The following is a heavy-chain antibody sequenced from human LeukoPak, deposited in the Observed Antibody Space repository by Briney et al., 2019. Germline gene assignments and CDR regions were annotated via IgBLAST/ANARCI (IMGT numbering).Heavy chain of an antibody. D-gene: IGHD3-10*01. CDR2: ISSSSSYI. V-gene: IGHV3-21*01. J-gene: IGHJ4*02. CDR1: GFTFSSYS. Sequence: GGSLRLSCAASGFTFSSYSMNGVRQAPGKGLEWVSSISSSSSYIYYADSVKGRFTISRDNAKDSLYLQMNSLRAEDTAVYYCARESLRGKVDYWGQGTLVTVSS. CDR3: ARESLRGKVDY.